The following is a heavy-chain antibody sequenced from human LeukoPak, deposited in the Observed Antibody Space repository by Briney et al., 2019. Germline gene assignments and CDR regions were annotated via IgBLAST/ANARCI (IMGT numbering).Heavy chain of an antibody. CDR2: IYYSGST. CDR1: GGSISSYY. CDR3: ARHEYSSSTNFDY. J-gene: IGHJ4*02. D-gene: IGHD6-13*01. V-gene: IGHV4-59*08. Sequence: SETLSLTCTVSGGSISSYYWSWIRQPPGKGLEWIGYIYYSGSTNYNPSLKSRVTISVDTSKNQFSLKPSSVTAADTAVYYCARHEYSSSTNFDYWGQGTLVTVSS.